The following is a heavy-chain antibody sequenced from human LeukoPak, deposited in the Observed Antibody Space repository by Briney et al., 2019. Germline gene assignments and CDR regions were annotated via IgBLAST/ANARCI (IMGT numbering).Heavy chain of an antibody. CDR2: ISGSSSYI. CDR3: ARDLYIEIISALDI. V-gene: IGHV3-21*01. CDR1: GFTFSSYS. J-gene: IGHJ3*02. Sequence: PGGSLRLSCAASGFTFSSYSINWVRRAPGKGLEWVSSISGSSSYIYYADSVKGRFTISRDNAKKSLYLQMNSLRAEDTAVYYCARDLYIEIISALDIWGQGTMVTVSS. D-gene: IGHD2-15*01.